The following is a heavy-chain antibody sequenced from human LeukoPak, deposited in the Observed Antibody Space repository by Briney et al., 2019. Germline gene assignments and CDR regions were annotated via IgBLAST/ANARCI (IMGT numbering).Heavy chain of an antibody. D-gene: IGHD3-22*01. Sequence: ASVKVSCKASGYTFTSYGISWVRQAPGQGLEWIGWISAYNGNTNYAQKLQGRVTMTTDTSTSTAYMELRSLRSDDTAVYYCARVVIYYDSSGYYYVRPRYFDYWGQGTLVTVSS. CDR2: ISAYNGNT. CDR1: GYTFTSYG. V-gene: IGHV1-18*01. CDR3: ARVVIYYDSSGYYYVRPRYFDY. J-gene: IGHJ4*02.